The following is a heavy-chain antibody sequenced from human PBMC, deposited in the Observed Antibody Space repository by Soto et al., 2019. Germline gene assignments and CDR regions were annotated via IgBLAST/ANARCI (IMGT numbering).Heavy chain of an antibody. CDR3: ARNPWELLNAFDI. Sequence: EVQLLESGGGLVQPGGSLRLSCAASGFTFSSYVMSWVRQAPGKGLEWVSGISGSGGSTYYADSVKGRFTISRDNSKNTLYLQMNSLRAEDTAVYYCARNPWELLNAFDIRGQGTMVTVSS. CDR1: GFTFSSYV. V-gene: IGHV3-23*01. J-gene: IGHJ3*02. D-gene: IGHD1-26*01. CDR2: ISGSGGST.